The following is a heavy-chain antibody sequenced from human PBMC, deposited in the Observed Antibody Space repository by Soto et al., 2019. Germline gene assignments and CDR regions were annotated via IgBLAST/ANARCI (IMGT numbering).Heavy chain of an antibody. V-gene: IGHV1-18*01. CDR2: ISAYNGNT. CDR1: CYTFTSYG. J-gene: IGHJ5*02. CDR3: ARVKGSGYHNWFDP. Sequence: GASVKVSCKASCYTFTSYGISWVRQAPGQGLEWMGWISAYNGNTNYAQKLQGRVTMTTDTSTSTAYMELRSLRSDDTAVYYCARVKGSGYHNWFDPWGQGTLVTVSS. D-gene: IGHD3-22*01.